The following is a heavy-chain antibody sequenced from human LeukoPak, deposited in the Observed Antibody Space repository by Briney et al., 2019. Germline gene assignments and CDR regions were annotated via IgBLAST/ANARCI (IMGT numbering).Heavy chain of an antibody. CDR2: IRQDGSEK. V-gene: IGHV3-7*01. D-gene: IGHD2-15*01. Sequence: PGGSLRLSCAASGFTFSDYWMTWVRQAPGKGLEWVANIRQDGSEKYHVDSVKGRFTISRDNAKNSVYLQMNGLRAEDTAVYYCARISCSRSSCYGVYDYWGQGSLVTVSS. J-gene: IGHJ4*02. CDR1: GFTFSDYW. CDR3: ARISCSRSSCYGVYDY.